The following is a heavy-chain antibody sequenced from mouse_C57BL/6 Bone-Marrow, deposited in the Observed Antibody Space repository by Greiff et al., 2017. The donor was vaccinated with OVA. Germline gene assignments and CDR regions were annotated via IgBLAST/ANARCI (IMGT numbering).Heavy chain of an antibody. D-gene: IGHD1-1*01. Sequence: EVQVVESGGGLVQPGGSLKLSCAASGFTFSDYGMAWVRQAPRKGPEWVAFISNLAYSIYYADTVTGRFTISRENAKNTLYLEMSSLRSEDTAMYYCARHYYGSSYEGYFDVWGTGTTVTVSS. CDR1: GFTFSDYG. CDR3: ARHYYGSSYEGYFDV. J-gene: IGHJ1*03. CDR2: ISNLAYSI. V-gene: IGHV5-15*01.